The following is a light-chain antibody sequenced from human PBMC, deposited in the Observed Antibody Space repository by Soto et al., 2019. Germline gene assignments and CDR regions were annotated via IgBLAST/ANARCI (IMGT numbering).Light chain of an antibody. CDR3: AAWDDSLNGHVV. J-gene: IGLJ2*01. CDR1: SSNIGSNN. CDR2: NNN. Sequence: QAVVTQPPSASGTPGQRVTISCSGSSSNIGSNNVNWYQQLPGTTPKLLIYNNNQRPSGVPDRFSGSKSGTSGSLAISGLQSEDEADYYCAAWDDSLNGHVVFGGGTKLTVL. V-gene: IGLV1-44*01.